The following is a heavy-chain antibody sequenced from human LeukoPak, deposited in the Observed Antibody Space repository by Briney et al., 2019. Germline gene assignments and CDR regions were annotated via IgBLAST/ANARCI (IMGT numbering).Heavy chain of an antibody. Sequence: GGSLRLSCAASGSTFSSYSMNWVRQAPGKGLEWVSSISSSSSYIYCADSVKGRFTISRDNAKNSLYLQMNSLRAEDTAVYYCARDPETYYYDSSGYYHDYWGQGTLVTVSS. CDR1: GSTFSSYS. CDR3: ARDPETYYYDSSGYYHDY. D-gene: IGHD3-22*01. CDR2: ISSSSSYI. J-gene: IGHJ4*02. V-gene: IGHV3-21*01.